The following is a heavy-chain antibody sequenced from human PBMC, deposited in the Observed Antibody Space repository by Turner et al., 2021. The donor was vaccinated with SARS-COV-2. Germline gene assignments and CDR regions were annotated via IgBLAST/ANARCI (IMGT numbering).Heavy chain of an antibody. J-gene: IGHJ3*02. Sequence: EVQLVESGGGLVQPGGSLRLSCAASGFTVSSNYMSWVRQGPGKGMGWVSVIYSGGSTVYADSVKGRFTISRHNSKNTLYLQMNSLRAEDTAVYFCARGILGDAFDIWGQGTMVTVSS. CDR2: IYSGGST. CDR3: ARGILGDAFDI. V-gene: IGHV3-53*04. D-gene: IGHD3-16*01. CDR1: GFTVSSNY.